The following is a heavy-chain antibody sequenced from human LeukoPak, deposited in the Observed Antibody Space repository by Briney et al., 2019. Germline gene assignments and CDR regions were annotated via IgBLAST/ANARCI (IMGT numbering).Heavy chain of an antibody. CDR1: GGSISSSSYY. V-gene: IGHV4-39*07. D-gene: IGHD2-2*01. CDR2: IYYSGST. Sequence: PSETLSLTCAVSGGSISSSSYYWGWIRQPPGKGLEWIGSIYYSGSTYYNPSLKSRVTISVDTSKNQFSLKLSSVTAADTAVYYCARGAAYCSSTSCSAGRYYYYMDVWGKGTTVTVSS. CDR3: ARGAAYCSSTSCSAGRYYYYMDV. J-gene: IGHJ6*03.